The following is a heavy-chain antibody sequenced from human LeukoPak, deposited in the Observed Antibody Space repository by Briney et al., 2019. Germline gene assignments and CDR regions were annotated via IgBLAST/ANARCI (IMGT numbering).Heavy chain of an antibody. CDR2: IKSKTDGGTT. J-gene: IGHJ3*02. CDR1: GFTFSSYA. V-gene: IGHV3-15*01. D-gene: IGHD3-22*01. CDR3: TSDRPYYYDSSGYWVDAFDI. Sequence: GGSLRLSCAASGFTFSSYAMSWVRQAPGKGLEWVGRIKSKTDGGTTDYAAPVKGRFTISRDDSKNALYLQMNSLKTEDTAVYYCTSDRPYYYDSSGYWVDAFDIWGQGTMVTVSS.